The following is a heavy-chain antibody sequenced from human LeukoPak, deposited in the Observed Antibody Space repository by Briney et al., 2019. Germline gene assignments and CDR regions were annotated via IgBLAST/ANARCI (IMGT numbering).Heavy chain of an antibody. Sequence: ASVKVSCKASGYTFTGYYMHWVRQALGQGLEWMGWINPNSGGTNYAQKFQGRVTMTRDTSISTAYMELSRLRSDDTAVYYCARGRWSIAARGGWFDPWGQGTLVTVSS. CDR1: GYTFTGYY. CDR3: ARGRWSIAARGGWFDP. D-gene: IGHD6-6*01. J-gene: IGHJ5*02. V-gene: IGHV1-2*02. CDR2: INPNSGGT.